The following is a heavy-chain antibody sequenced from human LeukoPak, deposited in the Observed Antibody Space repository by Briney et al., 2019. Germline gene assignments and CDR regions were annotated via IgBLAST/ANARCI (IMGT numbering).Heavy chain of an antibody. V-gene: IGHV4-61*02. J-gene: IGHJ4*02. CDR2: IYTSGST. Sequence: PSQTLSLTGTVSGGSISSGSYYWSWIRQPAGKGLEWIGRIYTSGSTNYNPSLKSRVTISVDTSKNQFSLKLSSVTAADTAVYYCARGGIYQPPRTWGQGTLVTVSS. CDR1: GGSISSGSYY. D-gene: IGHD2-2*01. CDR3: ARGGIYQPPRT.